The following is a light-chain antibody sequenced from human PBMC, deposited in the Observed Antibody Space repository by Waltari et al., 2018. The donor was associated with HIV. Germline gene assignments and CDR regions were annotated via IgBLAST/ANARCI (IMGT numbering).Light chain of an antibody. V-gene: IGLV4-69*01. CDR1: SGHSTSA. Sequence: QLALTQSPPASASLGASVTLTCSLTSGHSTSAIPWHQQQPAKGPRFLMKVNSDGSHNKRDEIPDRFSGSSSGAERYLTISSLQYEDEADYYCQTWGAGIQVFGGGTKLTVL. CDR3: QTWGAGIQV. J-gene: IGLJ2*01. CDR2: VNSDGSH.